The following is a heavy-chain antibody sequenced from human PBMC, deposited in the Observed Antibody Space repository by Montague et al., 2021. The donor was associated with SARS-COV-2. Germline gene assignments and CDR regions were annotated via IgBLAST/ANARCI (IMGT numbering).Heavy chain of an antibody. Sequence: CAISGDSVSSNSAAWNWIRQSPSRGLEWLGRTYYRSKWYNDYAVSVKSRITINPDTSKNQFSLKLRSVTAADTAVYYCARWDPQTSTVISLRGKSANDYWGQGTLVTVSS. D-gene: IGHD4-11*01. CDR2: TYYRSKWYN. CDR1: GDSVSSNSAA. J-gene: IGHJ4*02. V-gene: IGHV6-1*01. CDR3: ARWDPQTSTVISLRGKSANDY.